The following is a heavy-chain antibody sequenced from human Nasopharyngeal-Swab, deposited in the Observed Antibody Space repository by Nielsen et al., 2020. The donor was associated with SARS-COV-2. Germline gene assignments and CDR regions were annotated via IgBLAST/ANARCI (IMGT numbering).Heavy chain of an antibody. CDR3: ARDYYDNYESDY. J-gene: IGHJ4*02. CDR2: INPDSGDT. CDR1: RYTFTDYY. D-gene: IGHD3-22*01. V-gene: IGHV1-2*02. Sequence: ASVNVSCKTSRYTFTDYYIHWLRQVPGQGLEWVGCINPDSGDTKYAQKFPGRVTVTSDRSRSTAYIELSRLRSDDTAVYYCARDYYDNYESDYWGQGTLVTVSS.